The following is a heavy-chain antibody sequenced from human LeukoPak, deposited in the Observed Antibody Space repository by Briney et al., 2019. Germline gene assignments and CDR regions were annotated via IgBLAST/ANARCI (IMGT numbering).Heavy chain of an antibody. CDR1: GYTFTSYG. Sequence: ASVKVSCKASGYTFTSYGISWVRQAPGQGLEWMGWISAYNGNTNYAQKLQGRVTMTTDTSTSTAYMELRSLRSDDTAVYYCARDKYSSGWLTWFDPWGQGTLVTVSS. CDR3: ARDKYSSGWLTWFDP. CDR2: ISAYNGNT. D-gene: IGHD6-19*01. J-gene: IGHJ5*02. V-gene: IGHV1-18*01.